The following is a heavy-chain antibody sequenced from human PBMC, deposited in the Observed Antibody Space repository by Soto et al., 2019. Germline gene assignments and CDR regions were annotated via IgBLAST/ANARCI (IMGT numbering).Heavy chain of an antibody. CDR3: ASRKSSPYFDY. J-gene: IGHJ4*02. CDR2: IYYSGSP. CDR1: GGSISSCDYY. Sequence: PSETLSLTCTVSGGSISSCDYYWSWIRQPPGKGLEWIGSIYYSGSPYYNPSLKSRVTISVDTSKNQFSLKLSSVTAADTAVYYCASRKSSPYFDYWGQGTLVTVSS. V-gene: IGHV4-30-4*01. D-gene: IGHD3-10*01.